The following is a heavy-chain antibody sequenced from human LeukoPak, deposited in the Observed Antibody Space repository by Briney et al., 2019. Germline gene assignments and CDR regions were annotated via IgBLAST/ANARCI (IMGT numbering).Heavy chain of an antibody. J-gene: IGHJ3*02. CDR1: GDSISSYY. CDR2: IYYSGST. D-gene: IGHD3-10*01. V-gene: IGHV4-59*01. CDR3: ARAPEGSGPHGAFDI. Sequence: PSETLSLTCTVSGDSISSYYWSWIRQPPGKGLEWIGYIYYSGSTNYNPSLKSRVTISVDTSKNQFSLKLSSVTAADTAVYYCARAPEGSGPHGAFDIWGQGTMVTVSS.